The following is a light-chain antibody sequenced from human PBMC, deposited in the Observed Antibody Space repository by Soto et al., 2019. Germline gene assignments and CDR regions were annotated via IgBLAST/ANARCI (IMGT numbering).Light chain of an antibody. J-gene: IGKJ1*01. CDR2: GAS. CDR1: QGVGSSY. CDR3: QQYGSSPKLT. V-gene: IGKV3-20*01. Sequence: EIVLTQSPGTLSLSLGERATLSCRASQGVGSSYLSWYQQKPGQAPRLLIYGASSRATGIPDRFSGSGSGTDFTLTISRLEPEDFAVYYCQQYGSSPKLTFGQGTQVEIK.